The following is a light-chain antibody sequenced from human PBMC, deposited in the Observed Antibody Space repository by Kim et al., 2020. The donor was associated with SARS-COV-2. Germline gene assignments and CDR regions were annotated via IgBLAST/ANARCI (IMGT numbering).Light chain of an antibody. Sequence: PGKRVNISCSGSSSNIGSNTVNGYQQRPGTAPKLLIYSNNQRPSGVPDRFSGSKSGTSASLAISGLQSEDEADYYCAAWDDSLKTVFGGGTQLTVL. V-gene: IGLV1-44*01. CDR1: SSNIGSNT. CDR3: AAWDDSLKTV. J-gene: IGLJ3*02. CDR2: SNN.